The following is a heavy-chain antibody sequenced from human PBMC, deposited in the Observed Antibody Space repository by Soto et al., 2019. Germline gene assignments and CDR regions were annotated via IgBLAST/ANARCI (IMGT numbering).Heavy chain of an antibody. CDR3: AKDRESVAPGDYFDY. Sequence: PSETLSLTCTVSGGSISSSSYYWGWIRQPPGKGLEWIGSIYHSGSTNYNPSLKSRVTISVDTSKNQFSLKLSSVTAADTAVYYCAKDRESVAPGDYFDYWAREPWSPSP. CDR2: IYHSGST. CDR1: GGSISSSSYY. V-gene: IGHV4-39*07. J-gene: IGHJ4*02. D-gene: IGHD2-21*01.